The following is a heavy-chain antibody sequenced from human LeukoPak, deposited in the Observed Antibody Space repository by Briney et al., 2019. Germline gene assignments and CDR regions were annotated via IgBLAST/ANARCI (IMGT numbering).Heavy chain of an antibody. CDR2: IRYDGSNK. Sequence: GGSLRLSCAASGFTFSSYGMHWVRQAPGKGLEWVAFIRYDGSNKYYADSVKGRFTISRDNSKNTLYLQMNSLRAEDTAVYYCAKDQTRNYYGSGSYDYWGQGTLVTVSS. D-gene: IGHD3-10*01. CDR3: AKDQTRNYYGSGSYDY. V-gene: IGHV3-30*02. CDR1: GFTFSSYG. J-gene: IGHJ4*02.